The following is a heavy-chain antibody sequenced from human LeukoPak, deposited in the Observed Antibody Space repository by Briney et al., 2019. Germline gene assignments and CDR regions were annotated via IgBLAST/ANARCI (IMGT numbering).Heavy chain of an antibody. CDR1: GFTFSSYW. J-gene: IGHJ4*02. D-gene: IGHD3-22*01. CDR2: INSDGSST. Sequence: QPGGSVTLFCAASGFTFSSYWMYWVRQAPGKGLVWVSRINSDGSSTSYADSVKGRFTISRDNAKNTLYLQMNSLRAEDTAVYYSAAYYYDSSGSTSHYWGKGTLVSVSS. CDR3: AAYYYDSSGSTSHY. V-gene: IGHV3-74*01.